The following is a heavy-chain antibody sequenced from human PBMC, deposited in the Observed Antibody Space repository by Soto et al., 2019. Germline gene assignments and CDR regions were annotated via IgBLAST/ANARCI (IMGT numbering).Heavy chain of an antibody. CDR3: ASQILRGRGVTPYFYY. CDR1: GGSISIGDYY. CDR2: IYYSGST. Sequence: QVQLQESGPGLVKPSQTLSLTFTVSGGSISIGDYYWSWIRQPPGKGLEWIGYIYYSGSTYYNPSLKTRVTISVDTSKNQFSLKLSSVTAADTAVYYCASQILRGRGVTPYFYYWGQVTLVTVAS. V-gene: IGHV4-30-4*01. D-gene: IGHD3-10*01. J-gene: IGHJ4*02.